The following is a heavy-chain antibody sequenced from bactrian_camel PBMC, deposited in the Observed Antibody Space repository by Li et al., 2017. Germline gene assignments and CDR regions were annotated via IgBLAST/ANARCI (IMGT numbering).Heavy chain of an antibody. CDR3: AACPVGGIINL. CDR2: INTDGTT. CDR1: GLIFDDYA. Sequence: LAQAGESLKLSCTVSGLIFDDYAWGWFRQPPGKEREMVSRINTDGTTNYADSVKGRFALSQDNAKNTLYLQMNNLKIEDTGVYYCAACPVGGIINLWGQGTQVTVS. D-gene: IGHD7*01. J-gene: IGHJ4*01. V-gene: IGHV3S61*01.